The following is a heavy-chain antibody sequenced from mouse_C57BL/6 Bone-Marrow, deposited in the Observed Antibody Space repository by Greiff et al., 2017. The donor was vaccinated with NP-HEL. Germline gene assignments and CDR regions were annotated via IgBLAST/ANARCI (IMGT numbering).Heavy chain of an antibody. CDR3: ARRNYYGSSYLYAMDY. Sequence: DVMLVESGGDLVKPGGSPKLSCAASGFTFSSYGMSWVRQTPDKRLEWVATISSGGSYTYYPDSVKGRFTISRDNAKNTLYLQRSSLKSEDTAMYYCARRNYYGSSYLYAMDYWGQGTSVTVSS. CDR2: ISSGGSYT. J-gene: IGHJ4*01. V-gene: IGHV5-6*02. CDR1: GFTFSSYG. D-gene: IGHD1-1*01.